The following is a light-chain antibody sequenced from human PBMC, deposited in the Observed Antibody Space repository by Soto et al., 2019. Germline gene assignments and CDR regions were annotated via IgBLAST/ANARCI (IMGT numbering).Light chain of an antibody. CDR3: QQYETFSGT. J-gene: IGKJ1*01. V-gene: IGKV1-5*01. Sequence: DIQMTQPPSSLSASVGDRVTITXRASQSISSYLNWYQQKPGKAPKXXIYDASALPRRVPSRFSGSGAGTKFTLTIASLQPDDFATYYCQQYETFSGTFGPGTKVDIK. CDR1: QSISSY. CDR2: DAS.